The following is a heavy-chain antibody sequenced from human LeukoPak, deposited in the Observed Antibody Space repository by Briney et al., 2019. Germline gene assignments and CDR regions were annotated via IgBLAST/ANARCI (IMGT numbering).Heavy chain of an antibody. V-gene: IGHV4-59*08. J-gene: IGHJ6*02. CDR3: ARHHYYYGMDV. Sequence: SETLSLTCTVSGGSISSHYWSWIRQPPGKGLECIGYNYYSRSTNYTPSLKCRVTISVDTSKNQFFLKLSSVTAADTAVYYCARHHYYYGMDVWGQGTTVTVSS. CDR1: GGSISSHY. CDR2: NYYSRST.